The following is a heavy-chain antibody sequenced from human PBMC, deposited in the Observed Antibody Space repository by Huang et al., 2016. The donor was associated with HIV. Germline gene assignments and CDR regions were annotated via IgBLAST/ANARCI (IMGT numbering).Heavy chain of an antibody. CDR2: MNPNSSNT. D-gene: IGHD6-6*01. V-gene: IGHV1-8*01. J-gene: IGHJ4*02. CDR3: VRGWYIAALPYFDY. CDR1: GYSFASYD. Sequence: QVQLVQSGAEVRKPGASVKVSCEASGYSFASYDINWGRQATGQGLEWMGWMNPNSSNTGYAQKFQGRVTMTRNTSISTAYMELSSLRSEDTAKYFCVRGWYIAALPYFDYWGQGTLVTVSS.